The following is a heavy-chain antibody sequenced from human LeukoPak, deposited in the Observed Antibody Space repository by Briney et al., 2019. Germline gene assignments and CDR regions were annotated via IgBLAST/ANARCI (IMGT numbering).Heavy chain of an antibody. J-gene: IGHJ4*02. CDR2: ISWNSGSI. CDR3: AKDSGSYSTSFDY. V-gene: IGHV3-9*03. Sequence: GGSLRLSCAASGFTFEDYAMHWVRQAPGKGLEWVSGISWNSGSIGYADSVEGRFTISRDNAKNSLYLQMNSLRAEDMALYYCAKDSGSYSTSFDYWGQGTLVTVFS. CDR1: GFTFEDYA. D-gene: IGHD1-26*01.